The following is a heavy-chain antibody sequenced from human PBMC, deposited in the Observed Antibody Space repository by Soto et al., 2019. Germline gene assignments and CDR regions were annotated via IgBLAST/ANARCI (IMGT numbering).Heavy chain of an antibody. CDR1: GGSFSGYY. Sequence: QVQLQQWGAGLLKPSETLSLTCAVYGGSFSGYYWSWIRQPPGKGLEWIGEINHSGSTNYNLSLKSRVTISVDTSKNQFSLKLSSVTAADTAVYYCARRRVYTIFGVATFDYWGQGTLVTVSS. CDR3: ARRRVYTIFGVATFDY. CDR2: INHSGST. V-gene: IGHV4-34*01. D-gene: IGHD3-3*02. J-gene: IGHJ4*02.